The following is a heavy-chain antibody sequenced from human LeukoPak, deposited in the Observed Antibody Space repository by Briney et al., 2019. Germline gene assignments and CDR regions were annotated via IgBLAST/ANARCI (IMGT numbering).Heavy chain of an antibody. J-gene: IGHJ4*02. CDR1: GFTFSSYW. D-gene: IGHD3-3*01. CDR3: ATAYYDFWSGYW. V-gene: IGHV3-7*01. Sequence: GGSLRLSCAASGFTFSSYWMSWVRQAPGKGLEWVANIKQDGSEKYYVDSVKGRFTISRGNAKNSLYLQMNSLRAEDTAVYYCATAYYDFWSGYWWGQGTLVTVSS. CDR2: IKQDGSEK.